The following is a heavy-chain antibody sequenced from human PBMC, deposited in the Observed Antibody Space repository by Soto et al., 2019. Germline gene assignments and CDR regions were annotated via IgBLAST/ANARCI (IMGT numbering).Heavy chain of an antibody. D-gene: IGHD5-18*01. J-gene: IGHJ4*02. CDR1: GFLFNSYG. CDR2: ISSTSTYI. CDR3: TRDRSTGMVFQDFDF. Sequence: EVQLVESGGGLAKPGGSLRLSCAASGFLFNSYGMNWVRLSPGRGLEWISSISSTSTYIEYADSVKGRFIISRDHAENSLFLQMNSLRDEDTAVYYCTRDRSTGMVFQDFDFWGQGALVTVSS. V-gene: IGHV3-21*01.